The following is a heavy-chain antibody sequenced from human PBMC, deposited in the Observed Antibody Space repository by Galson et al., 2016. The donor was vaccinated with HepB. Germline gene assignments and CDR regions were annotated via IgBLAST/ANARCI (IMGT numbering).Heavy chain of an antibody. D-gene: IGHD6-6*01. V-gene: IGHV3-66*01. CDR1: GLSVSNNY. CDR3: ARDVAQYSSSTILYGLDV. Sequence: SLRLSCAASGLSVSNNYMSWVRQAPGKGLEWVSVIYSSGYTFYADSVTGRFTISRDNSNNTLSLQMNSLRAEDTAVYYCARDVAQYSSSTILYGLDVWGRGTTVTVSS. CDR2: IYSSGYT. J-gene: IGHJ6*02.